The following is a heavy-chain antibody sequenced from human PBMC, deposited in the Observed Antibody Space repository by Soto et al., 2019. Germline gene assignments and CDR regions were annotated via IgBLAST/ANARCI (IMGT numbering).Heavy chain of an antibody. CDR2: ISGSGGST. J-gene: IGHJ4*02. CDR3: AKNRRWGYDTSGYLDH. V-gene: IGHV3-23*01. Sequence: GGSLRLSCAASGFTFSTYAMTWVRQAPGKGLEWVSPISGSGGSTYYPDSVKGRFTVSRDNSKNTLYLQMNSLRAEDTAVYYCAKNRRWGYDTSGYLDHWGQGTLVTVSS. D-gene: IGHD3-22*01. CDR1: GFTFSTYA.